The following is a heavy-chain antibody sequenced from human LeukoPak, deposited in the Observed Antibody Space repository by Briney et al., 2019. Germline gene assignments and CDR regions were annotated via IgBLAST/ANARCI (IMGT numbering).Heavy chain of an antibody. V-gene: IGHV1-46*01. CDR1: GYTFSSYY. CDR3: ARAPILTAYLGTLTLFHF. Sequence: ASVKVSSTTSGYTFSSYYILRVRQTPGQGLEWMGIINPSGGSTSYAQQFQGRITMTSDTSTSTVHMELSSLRSEDTAVYYCARAPILTAYLGTLTLFHFWGQEPRLSVSS. J-gene: IGHJ4*02. CDR2: INPSGGST. D-gene: IGHD3-9*01.